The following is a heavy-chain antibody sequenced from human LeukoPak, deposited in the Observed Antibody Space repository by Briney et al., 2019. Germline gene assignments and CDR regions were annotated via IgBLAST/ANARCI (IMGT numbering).Heavy chain of an antibody. D-gene: IGHD5-18*01. Sequence: GGSLRLSCAASGFTFSSYGMHWVRQAPGKGLEWVAVISYDGSNKYYADSVKGRFTISRDNSRNTLYLQMNSLRAEDTAVYYCAKSKSLQLRLPPAFDYWGQGTLVTVSS. CDR3: AKSKSLQLRLPPAFDY. V-gene: IGHV3-30*18. CDR1: GFTFSSYG. J-gene: IGHJ4*02. CDR2: ISYDGSNK.